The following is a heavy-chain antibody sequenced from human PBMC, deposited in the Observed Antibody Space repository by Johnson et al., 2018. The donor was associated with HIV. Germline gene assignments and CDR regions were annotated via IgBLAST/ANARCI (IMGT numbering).Heavy chain of an antibody. J-gene: IGHJ3*02. Sequence: VQLVESGGGLVQPGGSLRLSCAASGFTFSSYDMHWVRQATGKGLEWVSAIGTVGDTYYVGSVKGRFTISRYNAKNSLYLQVNSLRAGDTAVYYCARACSAAHCYSAQAFDIWGQGTMVTVSS. CDR3: ARACSAAHCYSAQAFDI. CDR2: IGTVGDT. V-gene: IGHV3-13*01. D-gene: IGHD2-15*01. CDR1: GFTFSSYD.